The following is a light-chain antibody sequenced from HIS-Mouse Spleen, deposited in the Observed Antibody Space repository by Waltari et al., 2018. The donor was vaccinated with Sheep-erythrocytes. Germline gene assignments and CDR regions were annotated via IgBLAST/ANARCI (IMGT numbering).Light chain of an antibody. CDR1: KLGDKY. Sequence: SYELTQPPSVSVSPGQTASITCPGDKLGDKYACWYQQKPGQSPVLVIEQDSKRPSGIPGRFPGSNSGNTATLTISGTQAMDEADYYCQAWDSSTAWVFGGGTKLTVL. CDR2: QDS. CDR3: QAWDSSTAWV. J-gene: IGLJ3*02. V-gene: IGLV3-1*01.